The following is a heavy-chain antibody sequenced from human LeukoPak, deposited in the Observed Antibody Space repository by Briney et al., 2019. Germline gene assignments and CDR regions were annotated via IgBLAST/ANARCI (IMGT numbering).Heavy chain of an antibody. CDR3: ARENDFDASDI. D-gene: IGHD2-21*02. Sequence: SETLSLTCTVSGGSISSYYWSWIRQPPGKGLEWIGYIYYSGSTNYNPSLKSRVTISVDTSKNQFSLKLSSVTAADTAVYYCARENDFDASDIWGQGTMVTVSS. J-gene: IGHJ3*02. CDR2: IYYSGST. CDR1: GGSISSYY. V-gene: IGHV4-59*01.